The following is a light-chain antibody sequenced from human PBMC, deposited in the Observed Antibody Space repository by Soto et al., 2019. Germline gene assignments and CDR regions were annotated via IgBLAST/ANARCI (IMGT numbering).Light chain of an antibody. CDR3: AAWDDSLSGVV. Sequence: QSVLTQRPSASGTPGQRVTISCSGSSSNIGSNYVYWYQQLPGTAPKLLIYRNNQRPSGVPDRFSGSKSGTSASLAISGLRSEDEAAYYCAAWDDSLSGVVFGGGTKLTVL. V-gene: IGLV1-47*01. CDR2: RNN. J-gene: IGLJ2*01. CDR1: SSNIGSNY.